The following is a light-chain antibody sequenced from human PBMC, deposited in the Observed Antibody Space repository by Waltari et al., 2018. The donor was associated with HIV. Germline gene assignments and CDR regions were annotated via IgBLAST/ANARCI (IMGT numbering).Light chain of an antibody. CDR3: LTYVSKTSTWQ. CDR2: DVS. V-gene: IGLV2-23*02. J-gene: IGLJ3*02. CDR1: DIDIGHYTL. Sequence: QSALTQPASVSGTPGQSVTITCTGTDIDIGHYTLVSWYQQHPGKAPNLIIYDVSKRPSGVSSRFSGSKSGYFASLTISGLLTEDESSYYCLTYVSKTSTWQFGGGTYLTV.